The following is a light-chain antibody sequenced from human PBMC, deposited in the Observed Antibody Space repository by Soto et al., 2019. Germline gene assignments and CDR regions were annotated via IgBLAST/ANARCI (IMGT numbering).Light chain of an antibody. CDR2: DVS. CDR1: SSDVGGYNY. J-gene: IGLJ1*01. Sequence: QSVLTQPASVSGSPGQSITISCTGTSSDVGGYNYVSWYQQHPGKAPKLMIYDVSNRPSGVSNRFSGSKSGNTASLTISGLQAEDEADYYCSSYTSSSPYVFGTGTKV. V-gene: IGLV2-14*03. CDR3: SSYTSSSPYV.